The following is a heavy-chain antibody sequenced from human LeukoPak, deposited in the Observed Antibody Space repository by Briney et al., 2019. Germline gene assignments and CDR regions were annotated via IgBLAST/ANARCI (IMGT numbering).Heavy chain of an antibody. D-gene: IGHD4-17*01. CDR3: ARADFGDSIDS. J-gene: IGHJ4*02. Sequence: PSETLSLTCAVYGGSFSGYYWSWIRQPPGKGLEWIGEINHSGSTYYNPSLKSRVTISVDTSKNQFSLKLSSVTAADTAVYFCARADFGDSIDSWGQGTLVTVSS. V-gene: IGHV4-34*01. CDR2: INHSGST. CDR1: GGSFSGYY.